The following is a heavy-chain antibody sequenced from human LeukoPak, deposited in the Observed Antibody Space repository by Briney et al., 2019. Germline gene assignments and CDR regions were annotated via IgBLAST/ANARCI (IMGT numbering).Heavy chain of an antibody. Sequence: ASVKVSCKTSGYTFTGYYMQWVRQAPGQGLEWMGWINTDTGNPTYAQGFTGRFVFSFDTSVSTAYLQISSLKAEDTAVYYCARGRGYCSSTTCYAGYYFDYWGQGTLVTVSS. CDR2: INTDTGNP. V-gene: IGHV7-4-1*02. CDR1: GYTFTGYY. D-gene: IGHD2-2*01. CDR3: ARGRGYCSSTTCYAGYYFDY. J-gene: IGHJ4*02.